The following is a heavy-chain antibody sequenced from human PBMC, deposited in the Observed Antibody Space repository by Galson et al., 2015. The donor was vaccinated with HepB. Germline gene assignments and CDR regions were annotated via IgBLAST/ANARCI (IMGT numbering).Heavy chain of an antibody. CDR1: GFTFTDYY. Sequence: SLRLSCAASGFTFTDYYMSWVRQAPGKGLEWISYISHDGNTINYADSVRGRFTISRDNAKNSLSLRMNSLRVEDTAIYYCARAAGWFAPWGQGTLVIVSS. CDR2: ISHDGNTI. CDR3: ARAAGWFAP. J-gene: IGHJ5*02. V-gene: IGHV3-11*01. D-gene: IGHD3-10*01.